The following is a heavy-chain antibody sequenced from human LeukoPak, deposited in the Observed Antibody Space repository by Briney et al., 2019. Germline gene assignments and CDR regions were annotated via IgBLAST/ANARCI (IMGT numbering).Heavy chain of an antibody. J-gene: IGHJ5*02. CDR1: GGSISSYY. Sequence: SETLSLTCTVSGGSISSYYWSWIRQPPGKGLEWIGYIYYSGSTNYNPSLKGRVTISVDTSKNQFSLKLSSVTAADTAVYYCARLIYYYDSSGYYEGNWFDPWGQGTLVTVSS. CDR3: ARLIYYYDSSGYYEGNWFDP. D-gene: IGHD3-22*01. CDR2: IYYSGST. V-gene: IGHV4-59*01.